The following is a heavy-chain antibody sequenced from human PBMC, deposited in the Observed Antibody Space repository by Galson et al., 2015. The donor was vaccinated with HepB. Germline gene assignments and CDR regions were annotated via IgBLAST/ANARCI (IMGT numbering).Heavy chain of an antibody. CDR2: ITGGGGGT. Sequence: SLRLSCAASGFTFSTYAMSWVRQAPGKGLEWVSGITGGGGGTYYADSVKGRFTISRDNSENTLYLQMNSLRAEDTAVYYCAKDRRLATYYFDSWGQGTLVTVSS. V-gene: IGHV3-23*01. J-gene: IGHJ4*02. D-gene: IGHD3-16*01. CDR1: GFTFSTYA. CDR3: AKDRRLATYYFDS.